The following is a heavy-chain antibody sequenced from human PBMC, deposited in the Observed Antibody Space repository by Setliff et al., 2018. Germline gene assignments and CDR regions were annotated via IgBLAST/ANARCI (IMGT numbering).Heavy chain of an antibody. CDR1: GGSISSYY. Sequence: LSLTCTVSGGSISSYYWSWIRQPPGKGLEWIGYIYGSGSTYYNPSLKSRVTISVDTSKNQFSLKLSSMTAADTAVYYCARGAYCGGNCFYHFDHWGQGTLVTVSS. J-gene: IGHJ4*02. D-gene: IGHD2-21*02. CDR2: IYGSGST. CDR3: ARGAYCGGNCFYHFDH. V-gene: IGHV4-59*08.